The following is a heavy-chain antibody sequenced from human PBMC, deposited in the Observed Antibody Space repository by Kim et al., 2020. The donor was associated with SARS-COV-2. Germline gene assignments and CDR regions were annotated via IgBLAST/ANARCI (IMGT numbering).Heavy chain of an antibody. D-gene: IGHD2-15*01. CDR2: RT. Sequence: RTSYEERFQGRVPVTRDTSTSPVYMELSSLRSEDTAVYYCARGSGGRFDPWGQGTLVTVSS. J-gene: IGHJ5*02. CDR3: ARGSGGRFDP. V-gene: IGHV1-46*01.